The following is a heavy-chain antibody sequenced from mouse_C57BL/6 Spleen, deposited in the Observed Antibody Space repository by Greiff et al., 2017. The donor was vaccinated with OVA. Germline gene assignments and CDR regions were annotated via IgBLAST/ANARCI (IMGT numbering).Heavy chain of an antibody. CDR1: GYTFTSYG. V-gene: IGHV1-81*01. Sequence: QVQLQQSGAELARPGASVKLSCKASGYTFTSYGISWVKQRTGQGLEWIGEIYPRSGNTYYNEKFKGKATLTADKSSSTAYMELRSLTSEDSAVYFCARRITTASYWGQGTLVTVSA. CDR3: ARRITTASY. D-gene: IGHD1-2*01. J-gene: IGHJ3*01. CDR2: IYPRSGNT.